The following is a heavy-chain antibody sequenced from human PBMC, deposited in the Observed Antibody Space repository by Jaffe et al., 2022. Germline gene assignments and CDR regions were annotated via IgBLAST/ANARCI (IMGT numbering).Heavy chain of an antibody. J-gene: IGHJ6*03. V-gene: IGHV4-38-2*01. CDR3: ARVSGSGSYYPSPSLGYYYMDV. Sequence: QVQLQESGPGLVKPSETLSLTCAVSGYSISSGYYWGWIRQPPGKGLEWIGSIYHSGSTYYNPSLKSRVTISVDTSKNQFSLKLSSVTAADTAVYYCARVSGSGSYYPSPSLGYYYMDVWGKGTTVTVSS. CDR2: IYHSGST. D-gene: IGHD3-10*01. CDR1: GYSISSGYY.